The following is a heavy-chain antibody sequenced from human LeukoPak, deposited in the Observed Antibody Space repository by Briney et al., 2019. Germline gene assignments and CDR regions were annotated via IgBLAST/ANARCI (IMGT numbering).Heavy chain of an antibody. D-gene: IGHD1-26*01. CDR1: GFTFSTYW. CDR3: ARVGSYWDLDY. Sequence: GGSLRLSCAASGFTFSTYWMSWVRRAPGKGLEWVANIKQDGSDNYYVDSVKGRFTISRDNAKNSLYLQMNSLRAEDTAVYYCARVGSYWDLDYWGQGTLVNVPS. J-gene: IGHJ4*02. CDR2: IKQDGSDN. V-gene: IGHV3-7*01.